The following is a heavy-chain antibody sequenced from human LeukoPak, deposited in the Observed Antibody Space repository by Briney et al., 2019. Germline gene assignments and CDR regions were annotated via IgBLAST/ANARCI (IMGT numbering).Heavy chain of an antibody. CDR3: ASDSSGCFGP. Sequence: GGSLRLSCAASGFTFNDYYMNWLRQAPGRGPEWLSYISNTGSAKYYADPVKGRFTISRDNAKRSLYLERNSLTAEDPAVYYCASDSSGCFGPWGQGTLVTVSS. V-gene: IGHV3-11*01. D-gene: IGHD3-22*01. CDR2: ISNTGSAK. CDR1: GFTFNDYY. J-gene: IGHJ5*02.